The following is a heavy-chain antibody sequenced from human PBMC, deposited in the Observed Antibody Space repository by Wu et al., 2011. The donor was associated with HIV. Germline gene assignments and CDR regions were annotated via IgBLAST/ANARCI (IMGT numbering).Heavy chain of an antibody. D-gene: IGHD6-19*01. Sequence: QVQLVQSGAEVKKPGASVKVSCKASGYTFTAYYIHWVRQAPGQGLEWMGWIDPKSGGTNSAQKFQGRVTMTRDTSISTVYMELSRVRSDDTAVYYCARDPTPGQWLVRAYFDYWGQGTPVTVSS. CDR3: ARDPTPGQWLVRAYFDY. CDR1: GYTFTAYY. V-gene: IGHV1-2*02. J-gene: IGHJ4*02. CDR2: IDPKSGGT.